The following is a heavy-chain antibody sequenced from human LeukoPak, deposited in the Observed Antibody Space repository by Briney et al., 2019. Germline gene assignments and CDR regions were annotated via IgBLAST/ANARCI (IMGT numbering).Heavy chain of an antibody. V-gene: IGHV3-48*03. Sequence: GGSLRLSCAASGFTFSSYEMNWVRQAPGKGLEWLSYISSSGSTIFYADSVKGRLTISRDNAKNSLYLQLNSLRAEDTAVYYCARDYRTDYWGQGTLVTVSS. CDR1: GFTFSSYE. CDR2: ISSSGSTI. J-gene: IGHJ4*02. D-gene: IGHD1-14*01. CDR3: ARDYRTDY.